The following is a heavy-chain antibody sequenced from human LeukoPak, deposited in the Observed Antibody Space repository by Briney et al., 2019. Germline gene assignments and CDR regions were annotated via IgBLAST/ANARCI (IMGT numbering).Heavy chain of an antibody. CDR3: ARDRPFYFGSGSYYDEFES. D-gene: IGHD3-10*01. CDR1: GSSISRYY. J-gene: IGHJ4*02. Sequence: SETLSLTCTVSGSSISRYYWTWLRQPPGKGLEWIGYIYHSGSTNYSPSLKSRVTISLDTSKNQFSLNLSSVTAADTAVYYCARDRPFYFGSGSYYDEFESWGQGTLVTVSS. V-gene: IGHV4-59*01. CDR2: IYHSGST.